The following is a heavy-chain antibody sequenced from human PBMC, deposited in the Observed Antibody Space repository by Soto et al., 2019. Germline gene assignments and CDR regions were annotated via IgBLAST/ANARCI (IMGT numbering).Heavy chain of an antibody. V-gene: IGHV3-23*01. CDR2: ISSTGLYT. CDR3: TKSWLFEKNWFDP. CDR1: GFSFTTYV. J-gene: IGHJ5*02. Sequence: SLRLSCAASGFSFTTYVMSWVRQAPGKGLEWVSDISSTGLYTYLADSVKGRFTISRDNSKNTLYLQMNSLRVDDTAVYFCTKSWLFEKNWFDPWGQGTLVTVSS. D-gene: IGHD3-22*01.